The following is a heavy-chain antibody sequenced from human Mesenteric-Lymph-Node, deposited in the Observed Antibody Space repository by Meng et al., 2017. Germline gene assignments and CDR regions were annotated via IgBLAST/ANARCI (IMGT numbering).Heavy chain of an antibody. J-gene: IGHJ4*02. D-gene: IGHD5-12*01. CDR3: ARGGYSGYAD. Sequence: QVQLKQGGAGLLKPSETLSLICFVYGGSFSAYNWRWIRQPPGKGLEWIGEINHSGSTNYNPSLKSRVTISVDTSKNQFSLKLSSVTAADTAFYYCARGGYSGYADWGQGTLVTVSS. V-gene: IGHV4-34*01. CDR1: GGSFSAYN. CDR2: INHSGST.